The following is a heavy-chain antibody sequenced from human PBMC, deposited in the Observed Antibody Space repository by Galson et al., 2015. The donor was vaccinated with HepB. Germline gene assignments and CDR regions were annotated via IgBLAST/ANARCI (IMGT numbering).Heavy chain of an antibody. CDR2: ISSNSRYI. CDR1: GFTFSSYS. Sequence: SLRLSCAASGFTFSSYSMNWVRQAPGKGLEWVSSISSNSRYIYYADSVKGRFSISRDNAKNSLFLQMNSLRDEDTAVYYCARGSGLGHYFDFWGQGTLVTVSS. J-gene: IGHJ4*02. CDR3: ARGSGLGHYFDF. V-gene: IGHV3-21*01.